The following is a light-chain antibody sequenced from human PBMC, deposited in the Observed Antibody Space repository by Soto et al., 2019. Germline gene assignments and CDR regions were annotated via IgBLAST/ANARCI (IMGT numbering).Light chain of an antibody. CDR1: ESIRGW. CDR3: QQYYIYPWT. J-gene: IGKJ1*01. CDR2: QAS. V-gene: IGKV1-5*03. Sequence: DIQMTQSPSTLSASVGDRVTITCRASESIRGWLAWFQQKPGKGPRLLISQASYLESGVPSRFSGSGSGADFTLTITGLQPDDFATYDCQQYYIYPWTFGQGTKVEIK.